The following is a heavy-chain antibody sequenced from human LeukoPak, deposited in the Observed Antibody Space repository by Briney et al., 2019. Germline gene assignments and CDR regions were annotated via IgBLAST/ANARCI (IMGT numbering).Heavy chain of an antibody. V-gene: IGHV3-53*01. CDR3: ARCGYSSGWYCYYFDY. D-gene: IGHD6-19*01. CDR1: GFTVSSNY. CDR2: IYSGGST. Sequence: GGSLRLSCAASGFTVSSNYMSWVRQAPGKGLEWVSVIYSGGSTYYADSVKGRFTISRDNSKNKLYLQMNSLRAEDTAVYYCARCGYSSGWYCYYFDYWGQGPLVTVSS. J-gene: IGHJ4*02.